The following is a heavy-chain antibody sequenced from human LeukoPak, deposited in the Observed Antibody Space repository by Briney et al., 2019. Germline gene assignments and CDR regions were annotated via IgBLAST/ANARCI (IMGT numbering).Heavy chain of an antibody. J-gene: IGHJ4*02. CDR1: GFTFSSYG. CDR2: IKSKTDGGTT. Sequence: RSGGSLRLSCAPSGFTFSSYGMHWVRQAPGKGLEWVSRIKSKTDGGTTDYAAPVKGRFTISRDDSKNTLYLQMNSLKTEDTAVYYCTTRVAVPAAMALIDYWGQGTLVTVSS. CDR3: TTRVAVPAAMALIDY. V-gene: IGHV3-15*01. D-gene: IGHD2-2*01.